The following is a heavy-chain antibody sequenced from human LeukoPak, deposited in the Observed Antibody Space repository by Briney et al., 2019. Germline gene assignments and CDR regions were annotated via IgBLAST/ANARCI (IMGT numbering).Heavy chain of an antibody. CDR3: AGAAAGTAIDS. CDR1: GYXFSTYW. Sequence: GESLKISCKGSGYXFSTYWIAWVRQMPGKGLVWMGIIYPGDSDIRYSPSFQGQFTISADKSISTAYLQWSSLKASDTAIYYCAGAAAGTAIDSWGQGTLVTVSS. CDR2: IYPGDSDI. D-gene: IGHD6-13*01. J-gene: IGHJ4*02. V-gene: IGHV5-51*01.